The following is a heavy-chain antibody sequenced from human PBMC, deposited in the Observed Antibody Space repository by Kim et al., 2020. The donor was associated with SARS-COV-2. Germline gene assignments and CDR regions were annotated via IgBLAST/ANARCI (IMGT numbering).Heavy chain of an antibody. CDR3: ARATLGLAV. CDR2: IGTAGDT. V-gene: IGHV3-13*01. D-gene: IGHD3-10*01. Sequence: GGSLRLSCAASGFTFSTYDMHWVRQTTGKGLEWVSAIGTAGDTDYVGSVKGRFTISRENAKNSLYLQMNSLRAGDTAVYYCARATLGLAVWGQGTTVTVSS. J-gene: IGHJ6*02. CDR1: GFTFSTYD.